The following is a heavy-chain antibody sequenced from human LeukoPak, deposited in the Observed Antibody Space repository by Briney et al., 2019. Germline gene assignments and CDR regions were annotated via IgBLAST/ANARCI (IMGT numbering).Heavy chain of an antibody. Sequence: SETLSLTCTVSGGSISSYYWSWIRQPPGKGLEWIGYIYYSGSTYYNPSLKSRVTISVDTSKNQFSLKLSSVTAADTAVYYCARARRDGSVTPLYFDYWGQGTLVTVSS. CDR3: ARARRDGSVTPLYFDY. CDR2: IYYSGST. CDR1: GGSISSYY. J-gene: IGHJ4*02. D-gene: IGHD4-17*01. V-gene: IGHV4-59*06.